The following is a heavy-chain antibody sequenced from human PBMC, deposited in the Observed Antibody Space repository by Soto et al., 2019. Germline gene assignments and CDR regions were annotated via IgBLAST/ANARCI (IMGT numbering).Heavy chain of an antibody. V-gene: IGHV3-33*01. CDR3: ARTGGSYLFDP. CDR1: GFTFSSYG. CDR2: IWYDGSNK. D-gene: IGHD3-10*01. J-gene: IGHJ5*02. Sequence: QVQLVESGGGVVQPGRSLRLSCAASGFTFSSYGMHWVRQAPGKGLEWVAVIWYDGSNKYYADSVKGRFTISRDNSKNTLYLQMNSLRAEHTAVYYAARTGGSYLFDPWGQGTLVTVSS.